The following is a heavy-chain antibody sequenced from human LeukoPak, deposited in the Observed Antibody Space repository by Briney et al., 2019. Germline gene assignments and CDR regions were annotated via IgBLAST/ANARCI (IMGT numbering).Heavy chain of an antibody. D-gene: IGHD2-15*01. V-gene: IGHV3-49*04. J-gene: IGHJ5*02. CDR2: IRSKAYGGTT. CDR3: TRYYCSGGSCNRARWFDP. CDR1: GFTFGDYA. Sequence: GGSLRLSCTASGFTFGDYAMSWVRQAPGKGLEWVGFIRSKAYGGTTEYAASVKGRFTISRDDSKSIAYPQMNSLKTEDTAVYYCTRYYCSGGSCNRARWFDPWGQGTLVTVSS.